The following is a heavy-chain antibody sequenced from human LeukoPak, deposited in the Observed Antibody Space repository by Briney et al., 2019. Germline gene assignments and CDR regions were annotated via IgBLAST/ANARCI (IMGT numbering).Heavy chain of an antibody. Sequence: GESLKISCQVSGYIFTNYWIGWVRQMPGKGLESMGIIYPADSDTTYSPSFQGQVTISADKSISTVCLQWSSVRASDTAMYYCARQSRDGSKTRGYFFDYWGQGTLVTVPS. CDR1: GYIFTNYW. D-gene: IGHD3-10*01. CDR2: IYPADSDT. V-gene: IGHV5-51*01. J-gene: IGHJ4*02. CDR3: ARQSRDGSKTRGYFFDY.